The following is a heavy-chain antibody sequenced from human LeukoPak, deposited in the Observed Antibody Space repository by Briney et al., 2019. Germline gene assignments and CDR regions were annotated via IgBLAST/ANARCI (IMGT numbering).Heavy chain of an antibody. D-gene: IGHD6-13*01. J-gene: IGHJ4*02. Sequence: ASVKVSCKASGYTFTGYYMHWVRQAPGQGLEWMGWINPNSGGTNYAQKFQGRVTMTRDTSISTAYMELSRLRSDDTAVYYCARPYSSSWCLLGDWGQGTLVTVSS. CDR2: INPNSGGT. V-gene: IGHV1-2*02. CDR3: ARPYSSSWCLLGD. CDR1: GYTFTGYY.